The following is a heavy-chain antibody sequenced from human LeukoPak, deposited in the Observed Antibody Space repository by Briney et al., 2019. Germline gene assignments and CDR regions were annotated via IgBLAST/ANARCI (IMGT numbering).Heavy chain of an antibody. V-gene: IGHV4-59*01. CDR2: MYYSGST. J-gene: IGHJ3*02. D-gene: IGHD3-3*01. CDR1: GGSISSYY. CDR3: ARASFWSGYYRVDAFDI. Sequence: SETLSLTCTVSGGSISSYYWSWIRQPPGKGLEWIGYMYYSGSTNYNPSLKSRVTISVDTSKNQFSLKMRSVTAADTVVYYCARASFWSGYYRVDAFDIWGQGTMVTVSS.